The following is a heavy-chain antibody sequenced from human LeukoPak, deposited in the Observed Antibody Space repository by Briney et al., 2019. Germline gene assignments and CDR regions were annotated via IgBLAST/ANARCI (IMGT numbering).Heavy chain of an antibody. CDR2: ISSYNGKT. CDR3: ARDHMITFGGVIVPIGIDY. V-gene: IGHV1-18*01. CDR1: GYRFTSYS. Sequence: GASVKVSCKASGYRFTSYSISWVRQAPGQGLEWVGWISSYNGKTNYGKNVQGRVTMTTDTSTSTAYMELSSLRSEDTAVYYCARDHMITFGGVIVPIGIDYWGQGTLVTVSS. D-gene: IGHD3-16*02. J-gene: IGHJ4*02.